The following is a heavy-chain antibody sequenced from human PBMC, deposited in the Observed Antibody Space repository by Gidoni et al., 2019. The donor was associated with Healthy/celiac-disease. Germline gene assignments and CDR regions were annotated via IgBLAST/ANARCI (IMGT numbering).Heavy chain of an antibody. CDR2: IWYDGSNK. J-gene: IGHJ3*02. D-gene: IGHD3-10*01. CDR1: GFPFSSYG. CDR3: AREWGGRHGAFDI. V-gene: IGHV3-33*01. Sequence: QVQLVESGGGVVQPGRSLRLSCAASGFPFSSYGMHWVRQAPGKGLEWVAVIWYDGSNKYYADSVKGRFTISRDNSKNTLYLQMNSLRAEDTAVYYCAREWGGRHGAFDIWGQGTMVTVSS.